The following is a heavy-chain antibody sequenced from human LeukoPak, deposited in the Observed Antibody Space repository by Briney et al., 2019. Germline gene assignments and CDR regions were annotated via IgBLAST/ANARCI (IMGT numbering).Heavy chain of an antibody. D-gene: IGHD3-22*01. CDR1: GFTFSGFG. CDR2: IQYGGSNK. J-gene: IGHJ4*02. CDR3: AEYDSSGYFFDY. Sequence: PGGSLRLSCAASGFTFSGFGMHWVRQARGRGVEGVALIQYGGSNKYYSGSVKGRFTLSRYNSKKTLYMQMNRLSAEHTAVCYCAEYDSSGYFFDYWGQGTLATVSS. V-gene: IGHV3-30*02.